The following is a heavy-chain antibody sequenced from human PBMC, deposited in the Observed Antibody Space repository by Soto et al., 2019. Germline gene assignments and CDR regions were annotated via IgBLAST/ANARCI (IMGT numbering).Heavy chain of an antibody. CDR1: GYSISSGYY. V-gene: IGHV4-38-2*01. CDR2: IYHSGST. J-gene: IGHJ6*02. D-gene: IGHD6-13*01. CDR3: ARGGGHSSSWYNYYYGMDV. Sequence: SETLSLTCAVSGYSISSGYYWGWIRQPPGKGLEWIGSIYHSGSTNYNPSLKSRVTISVDTSKNQFSLKLSSVTAADTAVYYCARGGGHSSSWYNYYYGMDVWGQGTTVNVSS.